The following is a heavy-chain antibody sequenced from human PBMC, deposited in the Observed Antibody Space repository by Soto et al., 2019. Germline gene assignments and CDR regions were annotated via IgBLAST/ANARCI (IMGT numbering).Heavy chain of an antibody. CDR2: INAGNGNT. CDR3: ASPTYDSSGYYYGMDV. Sequence: ASVKVSCKASGYTFTSYAMHWVRQAPGQRLEWMGWINAGNGNTKYSQKFQGRVTITRDTSASTAYMELSSLRSEDTAVYYCASPTYDSSGYYYGMDVWGQGTTVTVSS. J-gene: IGHJ6*02. CDR1: GYTFTSYA. D-gene: IGHD3-22*01. V-gene: IGHV1-3*01.